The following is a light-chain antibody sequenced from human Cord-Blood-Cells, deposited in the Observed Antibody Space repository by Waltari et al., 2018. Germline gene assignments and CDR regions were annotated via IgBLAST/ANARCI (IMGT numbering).Light chain of an antibody. CDR2: RNS. V-gene: IGLV1-47*01. Sequence: QTVLTQPPSASGTPARRVIIYCSGRSTNIGSNYVSLYQQPPGTAPKLLIYRNSQRPSGVPDRVSGSKSGTSASLAISGRRSEDEADYYCAGWDDSLSGWVFGGGTKLTVL. CDR1: STNIGSNY. CDR3: AGWDDSLSGWV. J-gene: IGLJ3*02.